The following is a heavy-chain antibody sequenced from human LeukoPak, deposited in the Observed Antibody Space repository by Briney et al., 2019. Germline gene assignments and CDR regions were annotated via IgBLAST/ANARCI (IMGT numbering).Heavy chain of an antibody. Sequence: EASVKVSCKASGYTFTSYCMHWVRQAPGQGLEWMGIINPSGGSTSYAQKFQGRVTMTRDMSTSTVYMELSSLRSEDTAVYYCARAASVVGATKSDAFDIWGQGTMVTVSS. CDR3: ARAASVVGATKSDAFDI. V-gene: IGHV1-46*01. D-gene: IGHD1-26*01. CDR1: GYTFTSYC. CDR2: INPSGGST. J-gene: IGHJ3*02.